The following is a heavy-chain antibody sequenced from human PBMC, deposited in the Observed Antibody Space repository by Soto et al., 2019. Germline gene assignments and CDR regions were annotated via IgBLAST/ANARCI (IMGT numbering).Heavy chain of an antibody. CDR3: ARAYSSGWYYGY. J-gene: IGHJ4*02. Sequence: ASVKVCWKSSGYTFTIYGISLVRQAPGQGLAWMGWISAYNGNTNYAQKLQGRVTMTTDTSTSTAYMELRTLRSDDTAVYYCARAYSSGWYYGYWGQGTLVTVYS. CDR1: GYTFTIYG. D-gene: IGHD6-19*01. CDR2: ISAYNGNT. V-gene: IGHV1-18*01.